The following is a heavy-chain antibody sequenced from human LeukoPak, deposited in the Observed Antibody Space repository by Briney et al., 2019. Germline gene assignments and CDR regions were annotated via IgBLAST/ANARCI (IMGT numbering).Heavy chain of an antibody. Sequence: ASVKVSCKASGYTFSSYGISWVRQAPGQGLEWMGWISAYSANTNYVQKFQGRVTMTTDTSTSTAYMELRSLRSDDTAVYYCARAGIVVVVAAQGDVFDIWGQGTMVTVSS. V-gene: IGHV1-18*01. D-gene: IGHD2-15*01. J-gene: IGHJ3*02. CDR1: GYTFSSYG. CDR3: ARAGIVVVVAAQGDVFDI. CDR2: ISAYSANT.